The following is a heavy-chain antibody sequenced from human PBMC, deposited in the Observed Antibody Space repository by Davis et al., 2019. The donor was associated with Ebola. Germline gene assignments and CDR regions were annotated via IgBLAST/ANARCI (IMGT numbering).Heavy chain of an antibody. CDR3: AKDVGFRKLLDY. J-gene: IGHJ4*02. V-gene: IGHV3-30*04. D-gene: IGHD1-26*01. CDR1: GFTFSSYA. Sequence: GESLKISCAASGFTFSSYAMHWVRQAPGKGLEWVAVISYDGSNKYYADSVKGRFTISRDNSKNTLYLQMNSLRAEDTAVYYCAKDVGFRKLLDYWGQGTLVTVSS. CDR2: ISYDGSNK.